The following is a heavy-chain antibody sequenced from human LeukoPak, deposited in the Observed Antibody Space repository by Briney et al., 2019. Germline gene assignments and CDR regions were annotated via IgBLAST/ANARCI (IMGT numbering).Heavy chain of an antibody. D-gene: IGHD6-25*01. J-gene: IGHJ6*03. CDR1: GGSISSGSYY. V-gene: IGHV4-61*02. Sequence: PSQTLSLTCTVSGGSISSGSYYWSWIRQPAGKGLEWIGRIYTSGSTNYNPSLKSRVTISVDTSKNQFSLKLSSVTAADTAVYYCARRRGAYYYYYMDVWGKGTTVTISS. CDR3: ARRRGAYYYYYMDV. CDR2: IYTSGST.